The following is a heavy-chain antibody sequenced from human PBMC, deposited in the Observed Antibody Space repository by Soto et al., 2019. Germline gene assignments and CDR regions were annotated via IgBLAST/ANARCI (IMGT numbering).Heavy chain of an antibody. CDR3: ARGSYYSGWV. V-gene: IGHV6-1*01. J-gene: IGHJ4*02. D-gene: IGHD6-19*01. Sequence: PSHTLSLTCAISGHSVSSTSAAWSWIRQSPSRGLEWLGRTYYRSKWYSDHAVSVRSRITINPDTSKNQFSLQLNSVTPEDTAVYYCARGSYYSGWVWGQGTLVTVSS. CDR2: TYYRSKWYS. CDR1: GHSVSSTSAA.